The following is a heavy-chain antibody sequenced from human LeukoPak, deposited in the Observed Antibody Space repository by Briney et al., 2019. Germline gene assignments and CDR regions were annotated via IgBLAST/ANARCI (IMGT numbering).Heavy chain of an antibody. CDR1: GFTFSSYG. CDR3: AKADPRVPAAIHYYYYMDV. Sequence: GGSLRLSCAASGFTFSSYGMHWVRQAPGKGLEWVAFIRYDGSNKYYADSVKGRFTIPRDNSKNTLYLQMNSLRAEDTAVCYCAKADPRVPAAIHYYYYMDVWGKGTTVTVSS. J-gene: IGHJ6*03. CDR2: IRYDGSNK. D-gene: IGHD2-2*01. V-gene: IGHV3-30*02.